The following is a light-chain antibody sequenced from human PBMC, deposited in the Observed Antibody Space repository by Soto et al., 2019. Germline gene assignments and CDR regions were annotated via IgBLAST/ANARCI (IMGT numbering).Light chain of an antibody. Sequence: EIVLTQSPGTLSLSPGERATLSCRASQSVSSSYLAWYQQKPGQAPRLLIYGASSRATGIPDRFSGSGSGTDFTLTISRLEPEELELYYCQQYGSAPPWTFGQGTKVEIK. J-gene: IGKJ1*01. CDR1: QSVSSSY. CDR3: QQYGSAPPWT. V-gene: IGKV3-20*01. CDR2: GAS.